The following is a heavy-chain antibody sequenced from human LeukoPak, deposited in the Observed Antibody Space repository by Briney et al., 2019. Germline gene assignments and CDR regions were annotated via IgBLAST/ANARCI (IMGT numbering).Heavy chain of an antibody. CDR1: GYTLTELS. CDR2: FDPEDGET. CDR3: ATVFPGYSSGWYDY. J-gene: IGHJ4*02. D-gene: IGHD6-19*01. Sequence: ASVKVSCKVSGYTLTELSMHWVRQAPGKGLEWMGGFDPEDGETIYAQKFQGRVTMTEDTSTDTAYMELSSLRSEDTAVYYCATVFPGYSSGWYDYWGQGTLVTVSS. V-gene: IGHV1-24*01.